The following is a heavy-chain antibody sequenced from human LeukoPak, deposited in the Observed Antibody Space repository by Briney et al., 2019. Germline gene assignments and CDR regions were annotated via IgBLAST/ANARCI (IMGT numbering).Heavy chain of an antibody. Sequence: PGGSLRLSCAASGFTFSSYSMNWVRQAPGKGLEWVSSISSSSGYIYYADSVKGRFTISRDNAKNSLYLQMNSLRAEDTALYYCAKLYGYSYGYIDFWGQGTLVTVSS. CDR1: GFTFSSYS. V-gene: IGHV3-21*04. CDR3: AKLYGYSYGYIDF. J-gene: IGHJ4*02. CDR2: ISSSSGYI. D-gene: IGHD5-18*01.